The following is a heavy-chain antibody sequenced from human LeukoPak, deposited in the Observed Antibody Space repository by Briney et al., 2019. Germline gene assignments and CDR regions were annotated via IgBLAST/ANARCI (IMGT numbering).Heavy chain of an antibody. V-gene: IGHV4-59*01. Sequence: SETLSLTCTVSGASINSYYWSWIRQPPGKGLEWIGRVSYSGSTDYNPALKSRVTISEDTSKSQVSLKLSSVTAADTAVYFCARGKFGDFEDWGQGTTVTVSS. D-gene: IGHD4-17*01. CDR1: GASINSYY. J-gene: IGHJ6*02. CDR3: ARGKFGDFED. CDR2: VSYSGST.